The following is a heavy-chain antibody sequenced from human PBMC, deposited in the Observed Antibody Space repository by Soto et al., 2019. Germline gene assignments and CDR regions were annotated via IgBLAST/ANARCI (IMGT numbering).Heavy chain of an antibody. J-gene: IGHJ4*02. Sequence: GGSLRLSCAASGFTVSSNYMSWVRQAPGKGLEWVSVIYSGGSTYYADSVKGRFTISRDNSKNTLYLQMNSLRAEDTAVYYCARDPESNYYDSSGLFDYWGQGTLVTVSS. CDR2: IYSGGST. CDR1: GFTVSSNY. CDR3: ARDPESNYYDSSGLFDY. V-gene: IGHV3-66*01. D-gene: IGHD3-22*01.